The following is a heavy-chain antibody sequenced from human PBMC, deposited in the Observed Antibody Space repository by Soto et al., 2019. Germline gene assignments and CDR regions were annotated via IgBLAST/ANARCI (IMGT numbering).Heavy chain of an antibody. V-gene: IGHV4-39*01. CDR3: ARGLLWFGESLDTLYFDY. D-gene: IGHD3-10*01. CDR2: IYYSGST. CDR1: GGSISSSSYY. J-gene: IGHJ4*02. Sequence: QLQLQESGPGLVKPSETLSLTCTVSGGSISSSSYYWGWIRQPPGKGLEWIGSIYYSGSTYYNPSLKSRVTISVDTSKNQFSLKLSSVTAADTAVYYCARGLLWFGESLDTLYFDYWGQGTLVTVSS.